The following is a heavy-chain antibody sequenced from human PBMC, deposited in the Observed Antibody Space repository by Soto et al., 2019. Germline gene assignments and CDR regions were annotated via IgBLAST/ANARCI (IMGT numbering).Heavy chain of an antibody. V-gene: IGHV4-34*01. J-gene: IGHJ6*02. Sequence: KPSETLSLTCAVYGGSFSGYYWSWIRQPPGKGLEWIGEINHSGSTNYNPSLKSRVTISVDTSKNQFSLKMSSVTAADTAVYYCARGHILTGYYTGSPYYGMDVWGQGTTVTVSS. CDR3: ARGHILTGYYTGSPYYGMDV. CDR1: GGSFSGYY. CDR2: INHSGST. D-gene: IGHD3-9*01.